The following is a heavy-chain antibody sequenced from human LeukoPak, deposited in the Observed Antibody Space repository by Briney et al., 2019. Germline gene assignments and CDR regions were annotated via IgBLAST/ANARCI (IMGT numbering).Heavy chain of an antibody. CDR1: GVTVSNNY. J-gene: IGHJ5*02. CDR3: ARDPPAEAINTYA. V-gene: IGHV3-66*01. D-gene: IGHD6-13*01. CDR2: IYSGGDT. Sequence: GGSLRLSCAASGVTVSNNYMRWVRQAPGKGPEWVSLIYSGGDTCYADAVKGRFTISRDGSKNTLYLQMNSLRAEDTAVYYCARDPPAEAINTYAWGQGTLVTVSS.